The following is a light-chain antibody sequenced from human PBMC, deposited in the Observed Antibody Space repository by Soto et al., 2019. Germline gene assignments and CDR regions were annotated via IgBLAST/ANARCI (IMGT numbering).Light chain of an antibody. J-gene: IGKJ1*01. V-gene: IGKV3-15*01. Sequence: EIVMTQSPATLSVSPGERATLSCRASQSVSSNLAWYQQKPGQAPRLLIYGASTRATGIPARFSGSGSGTEFTLTSGSLQSEDFAVYYCQQYNNWPETFGQGTKVEIK. CDR1: QSVSSN. CDR2: GAS. CDR3: QQYNNWPET.